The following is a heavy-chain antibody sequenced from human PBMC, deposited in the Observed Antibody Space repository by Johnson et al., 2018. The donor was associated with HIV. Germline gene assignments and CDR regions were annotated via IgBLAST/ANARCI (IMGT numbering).Heavy chain of an antibody. CDR2: IKQDGSEK. CDR3: ARFGEMATIRAFDI. Sequence: VQLVESGGGLVQPGGSLRLSCAASGFTFSSYWMSWVRQAPGKGLEWVANIKQDGSEKYYVDSVKGRFTISRDNSKNTLYLQMNSLRAEDTAVYYCARFGEMATIRAFDIWGQGTMVTVSS. D-gene: IGHD5-24*01. V-gene: IGHV3-7*05. CDR1: GFTFSSYW. J-gene: IGHJ3*02.